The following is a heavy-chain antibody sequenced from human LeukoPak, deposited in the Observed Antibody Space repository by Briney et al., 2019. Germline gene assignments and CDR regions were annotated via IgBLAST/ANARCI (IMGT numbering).Heavy chain of an antibody. CDR3: ARRLYIVRGAFDI. Sequence: GGSLRLSCAASGFNFSNYGMTWVRQAPGKGLEWVSSISGSGGSAYYADSVKGRFTISRDNSKNTVHLQMNNLRAEDTAMYFCARRLYIVRGAFDIWGQGTMVTVSS. J-gene: IGHJ3*02. D-gene: IGHD2/OR15-2a*01. CDR2: ISGSGGSA. CDR1: GFNFSNYG. V-gene: IGHV3-23*01.